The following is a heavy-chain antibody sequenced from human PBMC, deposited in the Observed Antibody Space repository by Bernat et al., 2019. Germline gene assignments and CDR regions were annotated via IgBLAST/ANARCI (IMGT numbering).Heavy chain of an antibody. D-gene: IGHD6-6*01. CDR2: IYSGGST. Sequence: EVQLVESGGGLVQPGGSLRLSCAASGFTVSSTYMTWVRQAPGKGLEWVSIIYSGGSTYYADSVKGRFTISRDNSKNTLYLQMNSLRAEDTAVYYCARMYSSSGDYFDYWGQGTLVTVSS. J-gene: IGHJ4*02. CDR3: ARMYSSSGDYFDY. V-gene: IGHV3-66*01. CDR1: GFTVSSTY.